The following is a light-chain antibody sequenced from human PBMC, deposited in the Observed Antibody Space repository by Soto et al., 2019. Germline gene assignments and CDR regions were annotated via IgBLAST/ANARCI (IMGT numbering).Light chain of an antibody. Sequence: QSVLTQPRSVSGSPGQSVTISCTGTSSDVGGYNYVSWYQHHPGKAPKLIIYDVYKRPSGVPDRFSDSKSGNTASLTISGLQAEDEADYYCCSYAGSYTWVFGGGTKLTVL. J-gene: IGLJ3*02. CDR1: SSDVGGYNY. CDR3: CSYAGSYTWV. V-gene: IGLV2-11*01. CDR2: DVY.